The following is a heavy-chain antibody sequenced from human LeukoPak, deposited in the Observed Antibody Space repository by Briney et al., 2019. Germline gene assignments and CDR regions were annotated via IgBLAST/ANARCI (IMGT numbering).Heavy chain of an antibody. Sequence: PGGSLRLSCAASGCTFSGYRMNLVRQAPGKGLEWVSYIRSSGYTIHYADSVKGRFTISRDNAKSSVYLQMNSLRDEDTAVYYCVRDPDALDYWGQGTLVTVSS. V-gene: IGHV3-48*02. J-gene: IGHJ4*02. CDR2: IRSSGYTI. CDR1: GCTFSGYR. CDR3: VRDPDALDY.